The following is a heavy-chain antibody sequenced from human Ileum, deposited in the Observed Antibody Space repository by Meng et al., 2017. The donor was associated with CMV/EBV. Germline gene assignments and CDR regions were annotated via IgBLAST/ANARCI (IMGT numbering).Heavy chain of an antibody. CDR1: GCSFSSDD. V-gene: IGHV4-4*07. D-gene: IGHD4-11*01. J-gene: IGHJ2*01. CDR2: LSTTGST. Sequence: QVSLSESGPGLVKPSATPILPCTGSGCSFSSDDWVWIRQPAGKGLEWIGRLSTTGSTNYNPYLKSRVAMSVDTSKKQFSLRLSSVTAADTAVYYCARTICDYTDYKYFDLWGRGTLVTVSS. CDR3: ARTICDYTDYKYFDL.